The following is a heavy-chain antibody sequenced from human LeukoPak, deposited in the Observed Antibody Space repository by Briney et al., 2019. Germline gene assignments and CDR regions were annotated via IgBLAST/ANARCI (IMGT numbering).Heavy chain of an antibody. J-gene: IGHJ3*01. V-gene: IGHV4-34*01. CDR1: GGSFSGYY. D-gene: IGHD1-20*01. Sequence: SETLSLTCAVYGGSFSGYYWSWIRQPPGKGLEWIGEINHSGSTNYNPSLKSRVTISVDTSKNQFYLKLSSVTAADTAVYYCARVGLLRGNWFDPWGQGTMVTVSS. CDR3: ARVGLLRGNWFDP. CDR2: INHSGST.